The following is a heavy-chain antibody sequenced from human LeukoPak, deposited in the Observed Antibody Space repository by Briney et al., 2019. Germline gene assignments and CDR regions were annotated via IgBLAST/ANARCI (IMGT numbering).Heavy chain of an antibody. CDR1: GFTFSSYS. J-gene: IGHJ4*02. CDR3: ARDEPTVTTGPPVGS. V-gene: IGHV3-21*01. Sequence: GESLRLSCAASGFTFSSYSMNWVRQAPGKGLEWVSSISSSSSYIYYADSVKGRFTISRDNAKNSLYLQMNSLRAEDTAVYYCARDEPTVTTGPPVGSWGQGTLVTVFS. CDR2: ISSSSSYI. D-gene: IGHD4-17*01.